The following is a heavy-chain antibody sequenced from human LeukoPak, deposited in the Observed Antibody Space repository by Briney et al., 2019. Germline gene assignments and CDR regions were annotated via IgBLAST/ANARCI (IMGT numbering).Heavy chain of an antibody. J-gene: IGHJ4*02. Sequence: KSSETLSLTCAVSGGSLSGYYWSWIRQPPGKGLEWIGEINHSGSTDYNPSLKSRVTMSVDTSKNHFSLKLSSVTAADTAVYYCARDPAAYYDILTGYYIGGAYDYWGQGTLVTVSS. V-gene: IGHV4-34*01. CDR2: INHSGST. CDR1: GGSLSGYY. D-gene: IGHD3-9*01. CDR3: ARDPAAYYDILTGYYIGGAYDY.